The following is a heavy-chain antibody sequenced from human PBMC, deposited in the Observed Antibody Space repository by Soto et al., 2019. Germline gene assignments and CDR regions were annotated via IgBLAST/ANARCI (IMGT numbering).Heavy chain of an antibody. CDR1: GYTFTSYY. D-gene: IGHD4-4*01. CDR2: INPSGGST. J-gene: IGHJ6*02. CDR3: ARDLAGLTTVLYFYGMDV. V-gene: IGHV1-46*01. Sequence: QVQLVQSGAEVKKPGASVKVSCKASGYTFTSYYMNWVRQAPGQGLEWMGIINPSGGSTSYAQKFQGRVNMTRDTSTSTVYMELSSLRSEDTAVYYCARDLAGLTTVLYFYGMDVWGQGTTVTVSS.